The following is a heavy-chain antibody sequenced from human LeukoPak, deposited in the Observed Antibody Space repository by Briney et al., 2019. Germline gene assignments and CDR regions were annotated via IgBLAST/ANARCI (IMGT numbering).Heavy chain of an antibody. J-gene: IGHJ5*02. CDR3: ARGTFDGFDP. CDR2: ISSRSSYI. D-gene: IGHD3-16*01. Sequence: PGGSLRLSCAASGFTFSSYSMNWVRQAPGKGLEWVSSISSRSSYIYYADSVKGRFTISRDNAKNSLYLQMNSLRAEDTAVYYCARGTFDGFDPWGQGTLVTVSS. CDR1: GFTFSSYS. V-gene: IGHV3-21*01.